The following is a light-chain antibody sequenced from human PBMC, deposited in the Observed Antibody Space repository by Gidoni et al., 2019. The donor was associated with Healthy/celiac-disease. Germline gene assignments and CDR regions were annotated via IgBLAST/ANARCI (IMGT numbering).Light chain of an antibody. J-gene: IGKJ2*04. CDR1: QDISNY. CDR2: DAS. Sequence: DIQMTQSPSSLSASVGDRVTITCQASQDISNYLNWYQQKPGKAPKLLIYDASNLETGVPSRFSGSGSGTDFTFTISSLQPEDIATYYCQQYDNLCSLXXXTKLEIK. V-gene: IGKV1-33*01. CDR3: QQYDNLCS.